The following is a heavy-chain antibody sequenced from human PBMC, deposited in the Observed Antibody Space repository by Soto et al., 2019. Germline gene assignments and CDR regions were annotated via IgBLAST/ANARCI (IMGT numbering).Heavy chain of an antibody. CDR1: GFTFSDYY. V-gene: IGHV3-11*01. J-gene: IGHJ6*02. CDR2: ISSSGSTI. CDR3: ARDQYGDYRRFYYYYYYGMDV. D-gene: IGHD4-17*01. Sequence: QVQLVESGGGLVKPGGSLRLSCAASGFTFSDYYMSWIRQAPGKGLEWVSYISSSGSTIYYADSVKGRFTISRDNAKNSLYLQMNSLRAEDTAVYYCARDQYGDYRRFYYYYYYGMDVWGQGTTVTVSS.